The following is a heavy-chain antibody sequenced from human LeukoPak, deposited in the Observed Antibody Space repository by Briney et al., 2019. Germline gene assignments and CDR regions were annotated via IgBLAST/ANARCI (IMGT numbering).Heavy chain of an antibody. CDR2: MAPGEYGA. V-gene: IGHV1-46*01. CDR3: AREVRTGIGATDY. J-gene: IGHJ4*02. Sequence: ASVKVSCKTSGYSFSNYHVHWVRQAPGQGLEWVGIMAPGEYGATYAQKFQGRVTMTRDTSTSTLYMDLSSLRPEDTAVYYCAREVRTGIGATDYWGQGTLVTVSS. CDR1: GYSFSNYH. D-gene: IGHD1-26*01.